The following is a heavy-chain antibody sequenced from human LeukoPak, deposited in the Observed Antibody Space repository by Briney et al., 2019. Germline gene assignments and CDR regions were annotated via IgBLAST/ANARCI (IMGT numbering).Heavy chain of an antibody. Sequence: ASVKVSCKASGYTFTSYYMHWVRQAPGQGLEWMGWISAYNGNTNYAQKLQGRVTMTTDTSTSTAYMELRSLRSDDTAVYYCARDQGTYFDYWGQGTLVTVSS. CDR1: GYTFTSYY. CDR2: ISAYNGNT. CDR3: ARDQGTYFDY. J-gene: IGHJ4*02. D-gene: IGHD3-10*01. V-gene: IGHV1-18*04.